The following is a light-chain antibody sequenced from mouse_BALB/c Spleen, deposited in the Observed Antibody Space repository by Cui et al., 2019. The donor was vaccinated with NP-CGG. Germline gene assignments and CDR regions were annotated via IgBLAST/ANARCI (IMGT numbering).Light chain of an antibody. Sequence: AVVTKESPPTTSPGETVTLTCRSSTGAVTTSNYANWVQEKPDHLFTGLIGGTNNRAPGVPARFSGSLIGDKAALTITGAQTEDEAIYFCALWYSNHWVFGGGTKLTVL. CDR1: TGAVTTSNY. CDR2: GTN. J-gene: IGLJ1*01. CDR3: ALWYSNHWV. V-gene: IGLV1*01.